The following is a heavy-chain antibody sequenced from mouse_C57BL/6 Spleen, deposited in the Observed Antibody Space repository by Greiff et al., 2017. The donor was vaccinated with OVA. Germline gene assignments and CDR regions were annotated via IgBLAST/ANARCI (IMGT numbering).Heavy chain of an antibody. CDR3: TRWDDLYYYAMDY. CDR2: IDPETGGT. V-gene: IGHV1-15*01. D-gene: IGHD2-3*01. J-gene: IGHJ4*01. CDR1: GYTFTDYE. Sequence: QVQLQQSGAELVRPGASVTLSCKASGYTFTDYEMHWVKQTPVHGLEWIGAIDPETGGTAYNQKFKGKAILTADKSSSTAYMELRSLTSEDSAVYYCTRWDDLYYYAMDYWGQGTSVTVSS.